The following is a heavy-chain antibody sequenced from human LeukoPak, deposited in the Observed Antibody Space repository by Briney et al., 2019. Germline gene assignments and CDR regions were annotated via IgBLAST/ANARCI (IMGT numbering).Heavy chain of an antibody. D-gene: IGHD6-13*01. CDR3: ARGGSSTWYAVY. V-gene: IGHV4-39*07. J-gene: IGHJ4*02. CDR1: GGSINSGANY. CDR2: IYYSGST. Sequence: SETLSLTCTVSGGSINSGANYWAWISQPPGKGLEWIGTIYYSGSTYYNPSLNSRVTMSLDTSKNQFSLKLTSVTAADTAVYYCARGGSSTWYAVYWGQGTLVTVSS.